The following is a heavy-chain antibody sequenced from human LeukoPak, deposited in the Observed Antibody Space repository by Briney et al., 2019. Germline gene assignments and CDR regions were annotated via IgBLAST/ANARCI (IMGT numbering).Heavy chain of an antibody. V-gene: IGHV4-34*01. J-gene: IGHJ4*02. Sequence: SETLSLTCAVYGGSFSDYYWSWIRQPPGKGLEWIGEINHNGSTNYNPSLKSRVTISVDTSKNQFSLKLSSVTAADTAVYYCARGLELSRQVDYWGQGTLVTVSS. CDR2: INHNGST. CDR1: GGSFSDYY. D-gene: IGHD3-16*02. CDR3: ARGLELSRQVDY.